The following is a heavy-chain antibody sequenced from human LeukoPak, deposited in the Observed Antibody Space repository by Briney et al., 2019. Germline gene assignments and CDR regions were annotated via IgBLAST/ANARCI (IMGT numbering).Heavy chain of an antibody. CDR1: GFTFDDYA. Sequence: PGGSLRLSCAASGFTFDDYAMHWVRQAPGKGLEWVSGISWNSGSIGYADSVKGRFTISRDNAKNSLYLQMNSLRAEDTAVYYCAKGGYYYALDPWGQGTLVTASS. V-gene: IGHV3-9*01. CDR2: ISWNSGSI. D-gene: IGHD3-10*01. J-gene: IGHJ5*02. CDR3: AKGGYYYALDP.